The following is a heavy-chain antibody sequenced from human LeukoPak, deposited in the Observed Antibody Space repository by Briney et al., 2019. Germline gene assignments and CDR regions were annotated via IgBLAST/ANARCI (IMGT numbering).Heavy chain of an antibody. CDR3: TRDRYCSDGTCSHGFDY. CDR1: GGSISSYY. CDR2: IYTSGNT. J-gene: IGHJ4*02. Sequence: SETLSLTCTVSGGSISSYYWSWIRQSAGKGLEWIGRIYTSGNTNYNPSLKSRVTMSIDTSKNQFSLKLSSVTAADTAVYYCTRDRYCSDGTCSHGFDYWGQGTLVTVPS. D-gene: IGHD2-15*01. V-gene: IGHV4-4*07.